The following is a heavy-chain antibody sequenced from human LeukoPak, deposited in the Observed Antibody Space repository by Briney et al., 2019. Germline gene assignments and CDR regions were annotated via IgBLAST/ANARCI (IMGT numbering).Heavy chain of an antibody. CDR1: GLTVSSNY. Sequence: GGSLTLSHVASGLTVSSNYMRWVGPAPGKGLAWVSVIYSGGSTYYADSVKGRFTISRDNSKSTLYLQMNSLRAEDTAVYYCARGLARSGGMDVCGQGTTVTVSS. CDR2: IYSGGST. J-gene: IGHJ6*02. V-gene: IGHV3-66*02. D-gene: IGHD6-19*01. CDR3: ARGLARSGGMDV.